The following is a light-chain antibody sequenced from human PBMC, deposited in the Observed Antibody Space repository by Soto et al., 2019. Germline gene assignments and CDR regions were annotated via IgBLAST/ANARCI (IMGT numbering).Light chain of an antibody. V-gene: IGLV8-61*01. CDR3: VLYLGGGIRV. J-gene: IGLJ3*02. CDR2: STN. Sequence: QAVVTQEPSFSVSPGGTVTLTCGLSSGSVSTNYYPSWYQQTPGQAPRTLIYSTNTRSSGVPDRFSGSILGNNAALTITGGEEDEDADYYCVLYLGGGIRVFGGGTKVTVL. CDR1: SGSVSTNYY.